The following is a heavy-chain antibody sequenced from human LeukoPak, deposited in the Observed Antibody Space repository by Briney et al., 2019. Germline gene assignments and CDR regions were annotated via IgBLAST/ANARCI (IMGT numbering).Heavy chain of an antibody. CDR2: IYYSGST. D-gene: IGHD2-2*01. J-gene: IGHJ4*02. CDR1: GGSISSGGYY. CDR3: ARVLVVPASYYFDY. V-gene: IGHV4-31*03. Sequence: SQTLSLTCTVSGGSISSGGYYWSWIRQRPGKGLEWIGYIYYSGSTYYNPSLKSRVTISVDTSKNQFSLKLSSVTAADTAVYYCARVLVVPASYYFDYWGQGTLVTVSS.